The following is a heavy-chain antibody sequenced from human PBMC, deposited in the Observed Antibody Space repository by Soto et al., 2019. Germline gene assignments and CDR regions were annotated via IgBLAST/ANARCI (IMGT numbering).Heavy chain of an antibody. CDR1: GGSISRGGYY. CDR3: ARDPAT. Sequence: QVQLQESGPGLVKPSQTLSLTCTVSGGSISRGGYYWSWIRQNPGKGLEGIGYTYNSVSTYYNPSLKSRVTLSVDTSKNQFSLKLTSVTAADTAVYYCARDPATWGQGTLVTVSS. V-gene: IGHV4-31*03. CDR2: TYNSVST. J-gene: IGHJ4*02.